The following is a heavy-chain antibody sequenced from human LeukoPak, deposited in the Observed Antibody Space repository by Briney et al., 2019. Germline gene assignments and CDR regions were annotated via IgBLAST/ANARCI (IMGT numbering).Heavy chain of an antibody. CDR3: ARDRIVGATSPGGY. Sequence: GGSLRLSCAASGFTFDDYAMTWVRQAPGKGLEWVSGINWNGGSTGYADSVKGRFTISRDNAKNSLYLQMNSLRAEDAAFYYCARDRIVGATSPGGYWGQGTLVTVPS. CDR1: GFTFDDYA. V-gene: IGHV3-20*04. D-gene: IGHD1-26*01. CDR2: INWNGGST. J-gene: IGHJ4*02.